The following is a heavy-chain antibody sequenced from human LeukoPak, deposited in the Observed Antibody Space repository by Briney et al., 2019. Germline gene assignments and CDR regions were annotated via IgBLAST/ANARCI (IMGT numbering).Heavy chain of an antibody. Sequence: ASVKVSCKASGYTFTSYYMHWVRQAPGQGLEWMGIINPSGGSTSYAQKFQGRVTMTRDTSISTAYMELSRLRSDDTAVYYCATRIAVAGTSDYWGQGTLVTVSS. CDR3: ATRIAVAGTSDY. J-gene: IGHJ4*02. D-gene: IGHD6-19*01. CDR1: GYTFTSYY. CDR2: INPSGGST. V-gene: IGHV1-46*01.